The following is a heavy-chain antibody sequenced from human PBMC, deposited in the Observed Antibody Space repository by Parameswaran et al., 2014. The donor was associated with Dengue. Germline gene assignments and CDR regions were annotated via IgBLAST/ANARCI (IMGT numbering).Heavy chain of an antibody. Sequence: WVRQAPGQGLEWMGGIIPIFGTANYAQKFQGRVTITADKSTSTAYMELSSLRSEDTAVYYCARSRDIVVVPAAIWFGWDVWGQGTTVTVSS. D-gene: IGHD2-2*02. V-gene: IGHV1-69*06. J-gene: IGHJ6*02. CDR3: ARSRDIVVVPAAIWFGWDV. CDR2: IIPIFGTA.